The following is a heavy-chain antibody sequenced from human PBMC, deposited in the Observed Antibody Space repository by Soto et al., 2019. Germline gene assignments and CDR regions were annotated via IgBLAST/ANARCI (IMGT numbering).Heavy chain of an antibody. Sequence: SVKVSCKASGGIFSSYAISWVRQAPGQGLEWMGGIIPIFGTANYAQKFQGRVTITADESTSTAYMELSSLRSEDTAVYYCARDLYDCSSTSCYVNWFDPWGQGTLVTVSS. V-gene: IGHV1-69*13. CDR2: IIPIFGTA. CDR3: ARDLYDCSSTSCYVNWFDP. J-gene: IGHJ5*02. D-gene: IGHD2-2*01. CDR1: GGIFSSYA.